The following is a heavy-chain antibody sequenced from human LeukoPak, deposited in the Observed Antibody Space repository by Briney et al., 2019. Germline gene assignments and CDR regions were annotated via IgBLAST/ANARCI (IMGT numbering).Heavy chain of an antibody. Sequence: PSETLSLTCTVSGRSISSYYWSWIRQPAGKGLEWIGRIYTGGSTTYNPSLKSRATMSVDTSKKQFFLKLSSVTAADTAVYYCARVEICDSRGWTFDYWGQGTLVTVSS. V-gene: IGHV4-4*07. CDR2: IYTGGST. J-gene: IGHJ4*02. CDR1: GRSISSYY. CDR3: ARVEICDSRGWTFDY. D-gene: IGHD6-19*01.